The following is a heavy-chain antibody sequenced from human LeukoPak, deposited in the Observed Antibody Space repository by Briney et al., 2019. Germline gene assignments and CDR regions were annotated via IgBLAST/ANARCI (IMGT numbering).Heavy chain of an antibody. V-gene: IGHV4-59*01. CDR3: ARVHVVGATTGFDY. CDR1: GGSISSYY. CDR2: IYYSGST. D-gene: IGHD1-26*01. J-gene: IGHJ4*02. Sequence: SETLSLTCTVSGGSISSYYWSWIRQPPGKGLEWIGYIYYSGSTNYNPSLKSRVTISVDTSKNQFSLKLSPVTAADTAVYYCARVHVVGATTGFDYWGQGTLVTVSS.